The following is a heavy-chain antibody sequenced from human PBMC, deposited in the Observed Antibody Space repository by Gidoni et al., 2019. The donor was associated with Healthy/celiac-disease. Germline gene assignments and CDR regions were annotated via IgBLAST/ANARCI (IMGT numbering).Heavy chain of an antibody. CDR3: ARGWRSWELPTYFDY. J-gene: IGHJ4*02. CDR1: GFTFSRYA. CDR2: ISYDGSNK. Sequence: QVQLVESGGGVVQPGRSLRLSCAASGFTFSRYAMHWVRQAPGKGLEWVAVISYDGSNKYYADSVKGRFTISRDNSKNTLYLQMNSLRAEDTAVYYCARGWRSWELPTYFDYWGQGTLVTVSS. D-gene: IGHD1-26*01. V-gene: IGHV3-30-3*01.